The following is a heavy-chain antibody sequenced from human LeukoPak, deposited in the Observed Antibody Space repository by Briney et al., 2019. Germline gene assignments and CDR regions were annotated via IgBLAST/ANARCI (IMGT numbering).Heavy chain of an antibody. CDR1: GGTFSSYA. CDR3: ARNTIFGARYYYMDV. J-gene: IGHJ6*03. D-gene: IGHD3-3*01. CDR2: IIPIFGTA. V-gene: IGHV1-69*13. Sequence: SVKVSCKASGGTFSSYAISWVRQAPGQGLEWMGGIIPIFGTANYAQKFQGRVTITADESTSTAYMELSSLRSEDTAVYYRARNTIFGARYYYMDVWGKGTTVTVSS.